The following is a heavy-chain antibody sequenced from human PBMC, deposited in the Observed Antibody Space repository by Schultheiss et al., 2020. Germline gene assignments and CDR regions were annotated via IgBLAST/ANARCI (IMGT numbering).Heavy chain of an antibody. V-gene: IGHV3-7*01. Sequence: GESLKISCAASGFTFSSYAMSWVRQAPGKGLEWVANIKQDGSEKYYVDSVKGRFTISRDNAKNSLYLQMNSLRAEDTAVYYCAKDTLDSSGYNWFDPWGQGTLVTVSS. J-gene: IGHJ5*02. D-gene: IGHD3-22*01. CDR1: GFTFSSYA. CDR2: IKQDGSEK. CDR3: AKDTLDSSGYNWFDP.